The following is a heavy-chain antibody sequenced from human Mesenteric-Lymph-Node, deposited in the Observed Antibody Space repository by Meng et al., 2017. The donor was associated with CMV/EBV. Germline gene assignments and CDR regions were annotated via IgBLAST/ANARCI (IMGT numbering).Heavy chain of an antibody. J-gene: IGHJ4*02. CDR2: ISVSGGTT. CDR3: AKGYGLFNY. CDR1: VITFSSYA. V-gene: IGHV3-23*01. D-gene: IGHD3-3*01. Sequence: EVQLLESGGGLVQLRWSLRLSCAASVITFSSYAMSWVRQAPGKGLEWVSAISVSGGTTYYKDSVKGRFTISRDNSDNMLYLQMNSLRAEDTAVYYCAKGYGLFNYWGRGTLVTVSS.